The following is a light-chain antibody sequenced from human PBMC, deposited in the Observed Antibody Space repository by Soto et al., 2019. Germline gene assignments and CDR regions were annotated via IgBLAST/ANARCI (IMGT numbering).Light chain of an antibody. CDR1: SSDVGGYNY. V-gene: IGLV2-14*01. CDR3: SSYTSSSTGVYV. J-gene: IGLJ1*01. Sequence: QSVLTQPASVSGSPGQSITISCTGTSSDVGGYNYVSWYQQHPGKAPKLMIYEVSNRPSGVSNRFSGSKSGNTASPTISGLQAEDEADYYCSSYTSSSTGVYVFGTGTKVTVL. CDR2: EVS.